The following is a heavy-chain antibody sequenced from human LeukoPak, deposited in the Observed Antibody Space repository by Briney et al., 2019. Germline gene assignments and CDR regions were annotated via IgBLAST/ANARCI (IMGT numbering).Heavy chain of an antibody. CDR3: AKDGGGTDFDY. D-gene: IGHD1-26*01. J-gene: IGHJ4*02. CDR1: GFTFSNYW. CDR2: INPDGSTI. V-gene: IGHV3-74*01. Sequence: GGSLRLSCAASGFTFSNYWVHWVRQAPGKGLVWVSRINPDGSTINYADSVKGRFTISRDNAKNTLYLQMNSLRAEDTAIYYCAKDGGGTDFDYWGQGTLVTVSS.